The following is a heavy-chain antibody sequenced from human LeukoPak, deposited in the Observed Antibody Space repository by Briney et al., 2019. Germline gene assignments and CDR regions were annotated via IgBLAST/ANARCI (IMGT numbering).Heavy chain of an antibody. CDR3: ARVPRKQRAYYYYGMDV. CDR2: IYSGGST. CDR1: GFTISSNY. J-gene: IGHJ6*02. D-gene: IGHD5-18*01. Sequence: GGSLRLSCAASGFTISSNYMSWVRQAPGKGLEWVSVIYSGGSTYYADSVKGRFTISRDNSKNTLYLQMNSLRAEDTAVYYCARVPRKQRAYYYYGMDVWGQGTTVTVSS. V-gene: IGHV3-53*01.